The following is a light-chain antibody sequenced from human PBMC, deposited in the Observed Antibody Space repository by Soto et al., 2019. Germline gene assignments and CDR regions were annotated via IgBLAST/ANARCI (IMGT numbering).Light chain of an antibody. CDR1: NSDVGAYTF. CDR3: FSYTASDMWV. Sequence: QSALTQPRSVSGSPGQSVTISCTGTNSDVGAYTFVSWYQQLPVKAPKLIISAVSYRPSGVPDRFSGSKSGNTASLTISGLQAEDEADYYCFSYTASDMWVFGGGTKLTVL. V-gene: IGLV2-11*01. J-gene: IGLJ3*02. CDR2: AVS.